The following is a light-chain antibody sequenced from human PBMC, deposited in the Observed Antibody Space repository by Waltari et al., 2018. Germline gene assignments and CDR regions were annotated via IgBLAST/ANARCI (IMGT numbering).Light chain of an antibody. CDR3: NSYATNSARV. CDR1: SSDVGAFNY. J-gene: IGLJ3*02. V-gene: IGLV2-14*01. CDR2: EVS. Sequence: QSALTQPASVSGSPGQSITISCTGTSSDVGAFNYVSWYQQHPGKAPKRIIYEVSNRPSWVSNRFSGSKSGNTAALTISGLQAEDEADYYCNSYATNSARVFGGGTKLTVL.